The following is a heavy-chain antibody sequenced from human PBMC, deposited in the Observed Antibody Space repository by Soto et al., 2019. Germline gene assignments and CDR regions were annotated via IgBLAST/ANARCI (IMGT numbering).Heavy chain of an antibody. CDR1: GFSLSINDVG. CDR3: AHTKYSRSSFDY. Sequence: QITLKESGPTLVKATQTLKLTCTFSGFSLSINDVGVGWIRQPPGKALEWLAVIYWDDDKRYSPSLSSRVTITKDTSKNQGVLSMTDMDPVDTGTYYCAHTKYSRSSFDYWGQGTLVTVS. V-gene: IGHV2-5*02. D-gene: IGHD6-6*01. CDR2: IYWDDDK. J-gene: IGHJ4*02.